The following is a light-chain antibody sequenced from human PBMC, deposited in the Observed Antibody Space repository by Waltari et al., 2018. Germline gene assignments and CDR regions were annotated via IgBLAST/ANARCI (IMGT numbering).Light chain of an antibody. V-gene: IGKV4-1*01. J-gene: IGKJ5*01. Sequence: DTVITQSPNSLAVSLGEMATINCTSSQNILYSSNNKNYLAWYQQKPGQPPKLLLYWASTRASGVPDRFSGSGSGTDFTLTISSLRTEDVAVYYCQQYYTIPITFGQGTRLEIK. CDR3: QQYYTIPIT. CDR1: QNILYSSNNKNY. CDR2: WAS.